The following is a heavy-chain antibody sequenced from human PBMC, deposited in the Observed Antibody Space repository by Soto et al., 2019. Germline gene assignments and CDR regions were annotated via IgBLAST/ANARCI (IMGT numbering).Heavy chain of an antibody. Sequence: EVQLVESGGGLVKPGGSLRLSCAASGFTFSSYSMNWVRQAPGKGLEWVSSISSSSSYIYYADSVKGRFTISRDNAKNSLYLQMTSLRAEDTAVYYCARGGGATAFDYCGEGTLVTVSS. CDR3: ARGGGATAFDY. D-gene: IGHD1-26*01. CDR1: GFTFSSYS. J-gene: IGHJ4*02. CDR2: ISSSSSYI. V-gene: IGHV3-21*01.